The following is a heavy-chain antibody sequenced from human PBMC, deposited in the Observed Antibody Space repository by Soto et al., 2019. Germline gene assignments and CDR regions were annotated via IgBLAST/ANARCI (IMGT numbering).Heavy chain of an antibody. J-gene: IGHJ4*02. Sequence: SQTLSLTCVISGDSVSSNSAAWNWIRQSPSRGLEWLGRTYYRSKWYNDYAVSVKSRITINPDTSKNQFSLQLNSVTPEDTAVYYCARDAGSGEAAGTAFDYWGQGTLVTVSS. CDR1: GDSVSSNSAA. D-gene: IGHD6-13*01. CDR2: TYYRSKWYN. V-gene: IGHV6-1*01. CDR3: ARDAGSGEAAGTAFDY.